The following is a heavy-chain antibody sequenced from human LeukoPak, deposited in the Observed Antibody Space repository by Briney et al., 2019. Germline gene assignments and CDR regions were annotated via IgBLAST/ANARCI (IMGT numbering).Heavy chain of an antibody. D-gene: IGHD6-19*01. CDR1: GFTFSSYA. CDR2: ISYAGSNK. V-gene: IGHV3-30-3*01. J-gene: IGHJ4*02. Sequence: GGSLRLSCAASGFTFSSYAMHCARQAPGKALEWVAVISYAGSNKYYADSVKGRFTISRDNSKNTLYLQMNSLRAEDTAVYYCARDLRAVADYWGQGTLVTVSS. CDR3: ARDLRAVADY.